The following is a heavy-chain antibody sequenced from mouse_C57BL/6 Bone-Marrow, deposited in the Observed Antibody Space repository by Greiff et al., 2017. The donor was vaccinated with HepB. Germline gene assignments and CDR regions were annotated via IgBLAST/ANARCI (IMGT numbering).Heavy chain of an antibody. Sequence: VQLQQSGPVLVKPGASVKMSCKASGYTFPDYYMNWVKQSHGKSLEWIGVINPYNGGTSYNQKFKGKATLTVDKSSSTAYMELNSLTSEDSAVYYCARYYGSSHWYFDVWGTGTTVTVSS. V-gene: IGHV1-19*01. D-gene: IGHD1-1*01. CDR3: ARYYGSSHWYFDV. CDR2: INPYNGGT. CDR1: GYTFPDYY. J-gene: IGHJ1*03.